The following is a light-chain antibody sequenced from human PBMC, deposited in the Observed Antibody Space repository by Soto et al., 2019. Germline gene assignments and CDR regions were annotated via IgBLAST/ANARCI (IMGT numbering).Light chain of an antibody. CDR1: SSDVGGYNY. CDR3: SSYTDSSTPWV. J-gene: IGLJ3*02. V-gene: IGLV2-14*01. Sequence: QSALTQPASVSGSPGQSITISCTGTSSDVGGYNYVSWYQHHPGKVPKLMIYEVSNRPSGVSNRFSGSKSGNTASLTISGLQVEDEADYYCSSYTDSSTPWVFGGGTKLTVL. CDR2: EVS.